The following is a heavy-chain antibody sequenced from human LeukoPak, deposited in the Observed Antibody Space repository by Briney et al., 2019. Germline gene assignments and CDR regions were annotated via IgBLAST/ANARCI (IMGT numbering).Heavy chain of an antibody. CDR1: GFTFSSYE. D-gene: IGHD1-1*01. Sequence: PGGSLRLSCAASGFTFSSYEMNWVRQAPGKGLEWVSYISSSGSTIYYADSVKGRFTISRDNAKSSLYLQMNSLRAEDTAVYYCARDLGLAGWNDFLNDAFDIWGQGTMVTVSS. CDR2: ISSSGSTI. J-gene: IGHJ3*02. CDR3: ARDLGLAGWNDFLNDAFDI. V-gene: IGHV3-48*03.